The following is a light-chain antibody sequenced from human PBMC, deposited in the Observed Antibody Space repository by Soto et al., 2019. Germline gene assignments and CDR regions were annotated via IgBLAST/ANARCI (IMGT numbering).Light chain of an antibody. Sequence: QSVLTQPSSVSGSPGQSVTISCTGTSSDVGGYNYVSWYQQHPGKAPKLMIYDVSERPSGVPDRFSGSKSGNTASLTISGLKAEDEADYYCCSYAGSYTFVFAPGTKLTVL. CDR2: DVS. V-gene: IGLV2-11*01. CDR1: SSDVGGYNY. CDR3: CSYAGSYTFV. J-gene: IGLJ1*01.